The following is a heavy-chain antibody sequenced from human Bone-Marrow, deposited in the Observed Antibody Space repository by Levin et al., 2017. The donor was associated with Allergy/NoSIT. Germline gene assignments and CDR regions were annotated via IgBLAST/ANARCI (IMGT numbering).Heavy chain of an antibody. CDR3: AGYDTSGYHSPFDY. D-gene: IGHD3-22*01. V-gene: IGHV3-23*01. Sequence: GESLKISCAASGLIFSNYAMNWVRQAPGKGLEWVSQISGSGSNTHYADSVRGRFTFSRDNANNTVYLQMNSLRADDTAVYYCAGYDTSGYHSPFDYWGQGTLVTVSS. CDR1: GLIFSNYA. CDR2: ISGSGSNT. J-gene: IGHJ4*02.